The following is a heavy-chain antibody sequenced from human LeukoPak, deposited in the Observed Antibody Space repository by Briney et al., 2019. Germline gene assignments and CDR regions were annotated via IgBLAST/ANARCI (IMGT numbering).Heavy chain of an antibody. CDR1: GGSISSSS. CDR2: ISSSGSYI. CDR3: AREDASSWDY. Sequence: TPSETLSLTCTVSGGSISSSSYYWGWIRQPPGKGLEWVSSISSSGSYIYYADSLKGRFTISRDNAKNSLYLQMNSLRAEDTAVYYCAREDASSWDYWGQGILVTVSS. D-gene: IGHD6-13*01. V-gene: IGHV3-21*01. J-gene: IGHJ4*02.